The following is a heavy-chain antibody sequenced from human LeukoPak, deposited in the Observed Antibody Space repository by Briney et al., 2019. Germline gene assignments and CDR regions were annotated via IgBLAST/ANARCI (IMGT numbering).Heavy chain of an antibody. Sequence: GGSQILSCAASGFTFSDHYMDWVRQAPGKGLEWVGRTRNKANSYTTEYAASVKGRFTISRDDSKNSLYLQMNSLRDEDTAVYYCARDGSSWYYWGQGTLVTVSS. J-gene: IGHJ4*02. CDR2: TRNKANSYTT. V-gene: IGHV3-72*01. CDR3: ARDGSSWYY. D-gene: IGHD6-13*01. CDR1: GFTFSDHY.